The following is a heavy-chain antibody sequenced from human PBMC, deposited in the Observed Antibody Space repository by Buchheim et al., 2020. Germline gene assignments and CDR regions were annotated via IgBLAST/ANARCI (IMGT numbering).Heavy chain of an antibody. J-gene: IGHJ5*02. Sequence: QLQLQESGPGLVKPSETLSLTCTVSGGSISSSSYYWGWIRQPPGKGLEWIGSSYYSGRTYYNPSLKSRVTISVDTTRNQFSLKLSSVTAADTAVYYCARRGFGDPNWFDPWGQGTL. D-gene: IGHD3-10*01. CDR2: SYYSGRT. CDR3: ARRGFGDPNWFDP. V-gene: IGHV4-39*07. CDR1: GGSISSSSYY.